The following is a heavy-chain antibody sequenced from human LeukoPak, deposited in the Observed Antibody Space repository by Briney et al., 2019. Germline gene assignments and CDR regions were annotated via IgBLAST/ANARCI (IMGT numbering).Heavy chain of an antibody. V-gene: IGHV3-23*01. CDR1: GFTFSSYA. CDR3: VKFRGIQHYNYHMDV. Sequence: GGSLRLSCAASGFTFSSYAMSWVRQAPGKGLEWVSGLTGSGGNTYYADSVKGRLIISRDNSKNTLSLQMNSLRAEDAAVYYCVKFRGIQHYNYHMDVWGKGTTVTVSS. CDR2: LTGSGGNT. J-gene: IGHJ6*03. D-gene: IGHD3-10*01.